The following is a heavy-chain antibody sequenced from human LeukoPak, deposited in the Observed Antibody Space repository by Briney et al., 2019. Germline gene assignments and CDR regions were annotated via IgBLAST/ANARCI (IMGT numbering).Heavy chain of an antibody. Sequence: GESLRLSCAASGFAFSSFAVSWVRQAPGRGLEWVSGISSSGHLAFYADSVQGRFSVSRDNSRNTLYLQMDSLRAEDTALYYRSKEVVMTTAPFGYSFDSWGQGTLVTVSS. CDR1: GFAFSSFA. V-gene: IGHV3-23*01. D-gene: IGHD3-22*01. CDR2: ISSSGHLA. J-gene: IGHJ4*02. CDR3: SKEVVMTTAPFGYSFDS.